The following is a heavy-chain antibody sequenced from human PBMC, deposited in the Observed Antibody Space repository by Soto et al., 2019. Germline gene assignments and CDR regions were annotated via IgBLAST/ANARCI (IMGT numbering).Heavy chain of an antibody. CDR3: ARVKRITMVRGVYFDY. Sequence: QVQLQESGPGLVKPSQTLSLTCTVSGGSISSGGYSWSWIRQHPGKVLAWIGYIYYTGSTYYNPSLKRRVTISVETSKNHFSLKLSSVTAADETVYYCARVKRITMVRGVYFDYWGQGTLVTVSS. V-gene: IGHV4-31*03. D-gene: IGHD3-10*01. CDR1: GGSISSGGYS. CDR2: IYYTGST. J-gene: IGHJ4*02.